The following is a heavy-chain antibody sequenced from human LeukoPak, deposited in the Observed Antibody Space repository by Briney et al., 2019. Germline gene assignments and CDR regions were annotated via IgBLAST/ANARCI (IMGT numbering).Heavy chain of an antibody. CDR1: GFTFSSYG. Sequence: PGRSLRLSCAASGFTFSSYGMHWVRQAPGKGLEWVAVISYDGSNKYYADSVKGRFTISRDNSKNTLYLQMNNLRAEDTAVYYCARWGDGRVMDVWGQGTTVTVSS. D-gene: IGHD3-16*01. J-gene: IGHJ6*02. CDR2: ISYDGSNK. CDR3: ARWGDGRVMDV. V-gene: IGHV3-30*03.